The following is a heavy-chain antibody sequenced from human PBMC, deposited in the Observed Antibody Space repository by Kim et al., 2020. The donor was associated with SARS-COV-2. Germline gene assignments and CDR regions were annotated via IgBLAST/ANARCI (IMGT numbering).Heavy chain of an antibody. J-gene: IGHJ4*02. Sequence: GGSLRLSCAASKFTFSSYGMHWVRQAPGKGLEWVAVILYDGSNKYYADSVKGRFTISRDNSKNTLYLQMNSLRAEDTAVYYCASELYYYGSGGRPPTEPPDYWGQGTLVPVS. CDR1: KFTFSSYG. D-gene: IGHD3-10*01. V-gene: IGHV3-30*03. CDR2: ILYDGSNK. CDR3: ASELYYYGSGGRPPTEPPDY.